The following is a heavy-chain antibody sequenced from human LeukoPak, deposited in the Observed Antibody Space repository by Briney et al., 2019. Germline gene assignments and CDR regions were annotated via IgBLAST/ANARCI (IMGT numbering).Heavy chain of an antibody. CDR1: GFTFSSYA. D-gene: IGHD3-3*01. CDR3: AKSPTIFGVDNWFDP. V-gene: IGHV3-23*01. J-gene: IGHJ5*02. CDR2: ISGSGGGT. Sequence: GGSLRLSCAASGFTFSSYAMSWVRQAPGKGLEWVSAISGSGGGTYYADSVKGRFTISRDNSKNTLYLQMNSLRAEDTAVYYCAKSPTIFGVDNWFDPWGQGTLVTVSS.